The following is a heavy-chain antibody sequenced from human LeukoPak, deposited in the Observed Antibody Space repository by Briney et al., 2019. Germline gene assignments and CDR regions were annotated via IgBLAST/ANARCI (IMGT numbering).Heavy chain of an antibody. J-gene: IGHJ4*02. V-gene: IGHV1-69*13. CDR3: AGVKYYYDSSGYYYYFDY. CDR1: GYTFTSYA. D-gene: IGHD3-22*01. Sequence: ASVKVSCKASGYTFTSYAVSWVRQAPGQGLEWMGGIIPIFGTANYAQKFQGRVTITADESTSTAYMELSSLRSEDTAVYYCAGVKYYYDSSGYYYYFDYWGQGTLVTVSS. CDR2: IIPIFGTA.